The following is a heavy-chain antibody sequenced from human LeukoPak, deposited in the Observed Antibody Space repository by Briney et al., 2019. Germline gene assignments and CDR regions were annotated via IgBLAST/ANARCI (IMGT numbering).Heavy chain of an antibody. Sequence: TSETLSLTCTVSGGSISSSGYYWGWIRQPPGKGLEWIASIYYSGSTYYNPSLKSRVTISVDTSKNPLSLKLSSVTAADTAFYYCASQGHHGKIVGTTLSYFYMDVWGKGTTVTVSS. CDR3: ASQGHHGKIVGTTLSYFYMDV. J-gene: IGHJ6*03. V-gene: IGHV4-39*01. CDR2: IYYSGST. CDR1: GGSISSSGYY. D-gene: IGHD1-26*01.